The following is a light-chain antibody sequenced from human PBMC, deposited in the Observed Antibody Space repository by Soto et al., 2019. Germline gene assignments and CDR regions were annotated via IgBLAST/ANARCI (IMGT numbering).Light chain of an antibody. Sequence: QSVLTQPPSVSAAPGQKVTISCSGSSSNIGNNYVSWYQQLPGTAPKLLIYDNNERPSGIPDRFSGSKSGTSATLGITGPQTGDEADYYCGTWDSSLSAYVFGTGTKLTVL. J-gene: IGLJ1*01. V-gene: IGLV1-51*01. CDR2: DNN. CDR3: GTWDSSLSAYV. CDR1: SSNIGNNY.